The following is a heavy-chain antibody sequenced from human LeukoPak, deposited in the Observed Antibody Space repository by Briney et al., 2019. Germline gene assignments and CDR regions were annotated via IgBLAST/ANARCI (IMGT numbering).Heavy chain of an antibody. CDR3: ARDQTTVTTAAWYFDL. V-gene: IGHV4-59*01. CDR2: IHYSGRS. J-gene: IGHJ2*01. D-gene: IGHD4-17*01. Sequence: SETLSLTCTVSCGSISTYYWSWIRQPPGKGLEWVGSIHYSGRSNSNPSLTGRLTISVDTSKNQFSLKLSSVTASDTAVYYCARDQTTVTTAAWYFDLWGRGTLVTVSS. CDR1: CGSISTYY.